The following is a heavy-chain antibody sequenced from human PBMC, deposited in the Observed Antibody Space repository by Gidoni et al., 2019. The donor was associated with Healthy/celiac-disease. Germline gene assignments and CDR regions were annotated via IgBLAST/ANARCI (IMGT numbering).Heavy chain of an antibody. V-gene: IGHV3-74*01. J-gene: IGHJ4*02. CDR2: INSDGSST. CDR3: ARQFSCSGGSCQDY. CDR1: GFTFSSYW. Sequence: EVQLVESGGGLVQPGGSLRLSCAASGFTFSSYWMHWFRQAPGKGLVWVSRINSDGSSTSYADSVKGRFTISRDNAKNTLYLQMNSLRAEDTAVYYCARQFSCSGGSCQDYWGQGTLVTVSS. D-gene: IGHD2-15*01.